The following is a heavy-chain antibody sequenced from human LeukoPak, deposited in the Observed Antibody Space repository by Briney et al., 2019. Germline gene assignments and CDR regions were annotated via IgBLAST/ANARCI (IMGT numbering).Heavy chain of an antibody. Sequence: GGSLRLSCAASGFSFSNYWMSWVRQAPGKGLEWVANIRQDGSEKYYVDSVKGRFTISRDNAKNSLYLQMNSLRAEDTAVYYCASPYYDSSGYHPPWGQGTLVTVSS. CDR1: GFSFSNYW. D-gene: IGHD3-22*01. J-gene: IGHJ5*02. CDR3: ASPYYDSSGYHPP. V-gene: IGHV3-7*01. CDR2: IRQDGSEK.